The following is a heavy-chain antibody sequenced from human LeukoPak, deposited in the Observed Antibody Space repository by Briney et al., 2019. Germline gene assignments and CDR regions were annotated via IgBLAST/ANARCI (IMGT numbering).Heavy chain of an antibody. D-gene: IGHD6-13*01. Sequence: GGSLRLSCAASGFTFSSYAMSWVRQAPGKGLEWVSVIYSGGSTYYADSVKGRFTISRDNSKNTLYLQMNSLRAEDTAVYYCARTAAGIIGYWGQGTLVTVSS. V-gene: IGHV3-66*01. J-gene: IGHJ4*02. CDR2: IYSGGST. CDR3: ARTAAGIIGY. CDR1: GFTFSSYA.